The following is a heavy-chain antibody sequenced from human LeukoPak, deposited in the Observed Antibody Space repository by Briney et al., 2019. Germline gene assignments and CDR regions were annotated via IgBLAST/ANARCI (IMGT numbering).Heavy chain of an antibody. CDR1: GYTFTAYY. Sequence: GASVKVSCKASGYTFTAYYLHWVRQAPGQGLEYMGWINPQSGGTNNAQKFQGRVTMTRGTSINTAYMDLSRLRSDDTAVYYCARSATGSYWNFQHWGQGTLVTVSS. J-gene: IGHJ1*01. CDR3: ARSATGSYWNFQH. D-gene: IGHD1-26*01. CDR2: INPQSGGT. V-gene: IGHV1-2*02.